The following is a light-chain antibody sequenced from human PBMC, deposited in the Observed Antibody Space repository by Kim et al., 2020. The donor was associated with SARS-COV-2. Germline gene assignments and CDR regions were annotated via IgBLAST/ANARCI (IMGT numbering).Light chain of an antibody. V-gene: IGKV4-1*01. CDR3: QQYYSTLT. CDR1: QSVLYSSNNKNY. Sequence: DIVMTQSPDSLAVSLGERATINCKSSQSVLYSSNNKNYLAWYQQKPGQPPELLIYWASTRESGVPDRFSGSGSGTDFTLTISSLQAEDVAVYYCQQYYSTLTFGPGTKVDIK. CDR2: WAS. J-gene: IGKJ3*01.